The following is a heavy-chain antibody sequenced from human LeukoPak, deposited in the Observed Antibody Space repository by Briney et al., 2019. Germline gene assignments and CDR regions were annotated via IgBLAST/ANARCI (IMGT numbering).Heavy chain of an antibody. J-gene: IGHJ3*02. Sequence: SGRSLRLSCAASGFTFSSYAMHWVRQAPGKGLEWVAVISYDGSNKYYADSVKGRFTISRDNSKNTLYLQMNSLRAEDTAVYYCAREDRDGWINDAFDIWGQGTMVTVSS. D-gene: IGHD5-24*01. CDR1: GFTFSSYA. CDR3: AREDRDGWINDAFDI. V-gene: IGHV3-30-3*01. CDR2: ISYDGSNK.